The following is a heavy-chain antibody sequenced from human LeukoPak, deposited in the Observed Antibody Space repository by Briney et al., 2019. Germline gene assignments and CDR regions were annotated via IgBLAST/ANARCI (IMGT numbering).Heavy chain of an antibody. V-gene: IGHV3-7*05. J-gene: IGHJ4*02. CDR1: GFTLSRYW. Sequence: PGGSPRLSCAASGFTLSRYWMSWVRQAPGKGLEWVANIKHDGSEKYYVDSVKGRFTISRDNAKNSLYLQMNSLRAEDTAVYYCARDLVSVTMVRGAFDYWGQGTLVTVSS. D-gene: IGHD3-10*01. CDR3: ARDLVSVTMVRGAFDY. CDR2: IKHDGSEK.